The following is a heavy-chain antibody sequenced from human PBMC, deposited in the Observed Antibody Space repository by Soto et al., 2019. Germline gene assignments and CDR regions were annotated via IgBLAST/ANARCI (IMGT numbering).Heavy chain of an antibody. D-gene: IGHD2-21*02. J-gene: IGHJ2*01. CDR2: ISSSSSYI. Sequence: EVQLVESGGGLVKPGGSLRLSCAASGFTFSSYSMNWVRQAPGKGLEWVSSISSSSSYIYYADSVKGRFTISRDNAKNPLYLQMNSLRAEDTAVYYCARDIVVVTAIHWYFDLWGRGTLVTVSS. CDR1: GFTFSSYS. CDR3: ARDIVVVTAIHWYFDL. V-gene: IGHV3-21*01.